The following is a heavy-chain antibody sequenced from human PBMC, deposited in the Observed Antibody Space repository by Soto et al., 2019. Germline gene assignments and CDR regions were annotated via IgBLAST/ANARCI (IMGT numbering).Heavy chain of an antibody. D-gene: IGHD6-13*01. CDR1: GYTFSTYP. CDR3: ARDRVEAALGTFDQ. Sequence: ASVKVSCKTSGYTFSTYPISWVRQAPGQGLEWVGWISTYNGKTNYGQKFQGRVAITTDTSTSTAYMDLRNLRSDDTAVYYCARDRVEAALGTFDQWGQGTLVTVSS. CDR2: ISTYNGKT. V-gene: IGHV1-18*01. J-gene: IGHJ4*02.